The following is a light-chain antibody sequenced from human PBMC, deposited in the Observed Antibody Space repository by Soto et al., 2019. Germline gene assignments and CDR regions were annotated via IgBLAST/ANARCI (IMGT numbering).Light chain of an antibody. CDR1: QSISSY. Sequence: DIQIPQYTSSLSASVGDIVTITCRASQSISSYLNWYQQKQGKDPKLLIYAASSLQSGVTSRFSGSVSGTDFTLTISSLQPEECATYDCQPRYSTPLTFGQGTKVDIK. V-gene: IGKV1-39*01. CDR3: QPRYSTPLT. CDR2: AAS. J-gene: IGKJ1*01.